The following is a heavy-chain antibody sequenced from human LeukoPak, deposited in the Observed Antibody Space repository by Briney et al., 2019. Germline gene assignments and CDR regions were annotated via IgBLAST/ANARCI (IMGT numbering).Heavy chain of an antibody. CDR3: ARVSTPRMGATGFEYYFDY. J-gene: IGHJ4*02. D-gene: IGHD1-26*01. CDR1: GYSISSGYY. CDR2: IYHSGST. V-gene: IGHV4-38-2*02. Sequence: SETLSLTCTVSGYSISSGYYWGWIRQPPGKGLEWIGSIYHSGSTYYNPSLKSRVTISVDTSKNQFSLKLSSVTAADTAVYYCARVSTPRMGATGFEYYFDYWGQGTLVTVSS.